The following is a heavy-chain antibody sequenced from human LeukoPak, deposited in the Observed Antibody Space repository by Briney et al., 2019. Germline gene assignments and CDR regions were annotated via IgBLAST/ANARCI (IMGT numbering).Heavy chain of an antibody. CDR3: ASSPANLQEFDY. CDR2: IYHSGST. J-gene: IGHJ4*02. CDR1: GGSISSYS. D-gene: IGHD4-11*01. V-gene: IGHV4-30-2*01. Sequence: SETLSLTCTVSGGSISSYSWSWIRQPPGKGLEWIGYIYHSGSTYYNPSLKSRVTISVDRSKNQFSLKLSSVTAADTAVYYCASSPANLQEFDYWGQGTLVTVSS.